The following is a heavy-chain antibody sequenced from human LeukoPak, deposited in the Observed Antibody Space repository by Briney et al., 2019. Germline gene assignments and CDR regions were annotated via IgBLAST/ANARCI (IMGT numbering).Heavy chain of an antibody. Sequence: PSQTLSLTCTVSGGSISSYYWNWLRQPPGKGLEWIGYIYYSGSTNYNPSLKSRVTISVDTSKNQFSLKLSSVTAADTAVYYCARDAFCSGGSCYTGWFDPWGQGTLVTVSS. V-gene: IGHV4-59*01. D-gene: IGHD2-15*01. CDR2: IYYSGST. CDR3: ARDAFCSGGSCYTGWFDP. J-gene: IGHJ5*02. CDR1: GGSISSYY.